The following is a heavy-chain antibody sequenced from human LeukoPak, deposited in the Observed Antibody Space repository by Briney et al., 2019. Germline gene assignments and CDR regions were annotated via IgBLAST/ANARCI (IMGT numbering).Heavy chain of an antibody. Sequence: PGRSLRLSCAASGFTFSNAWMSWVRQAPGKGLEWVSRIKSKTDGGTTDYAAPVKGRFTISRDDSKNTLYLQMNSLKTEDTAVYYCTTGLSGDYNIFVYWGQGTLVTVSS. CDR3: TTGLSGDYNIFVY. D-gene: IGHD4-17*01. V-gene: IGHV3-15*01. CDR2: IKSKTDGGTT. J-gene: IGHJ4*02. CDR1: GFTFSNAW.